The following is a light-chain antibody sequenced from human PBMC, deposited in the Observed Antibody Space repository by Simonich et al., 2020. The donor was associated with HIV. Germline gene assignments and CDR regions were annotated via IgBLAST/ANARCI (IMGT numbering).Light chain of an antibody. Sequence: IVMTQSPATLSVSPGGRAALSCRASQSVSSNLAWDQQKPGQAPRLLIFDASTRASGVPAKFSGSCAGTEFTLTISSIQSEDFAVYYCQQYNNRPLTFGGGTKVEIK. J-gene: IGKJ4*01. CDR1: QSVSSN. V-gene: IGKV3-15*01. CDR2: DAS. CDR3: QQYNNRPLT.